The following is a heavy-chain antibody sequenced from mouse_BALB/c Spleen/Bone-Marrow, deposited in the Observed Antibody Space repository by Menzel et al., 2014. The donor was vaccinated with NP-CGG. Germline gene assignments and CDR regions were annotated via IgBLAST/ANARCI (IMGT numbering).Heavy chain of an antibody. CDR2: IDPANGNT. Sequence: PQPQSGAELAKPGASVKLSCTASGFNIQDNYMHWVKQRPEQGLEWIGRIDPANGNTKYDPKFQGKATITADTSSNTAYLQPISLTPEDNAVVYSAIWDSYVMDYQAQSTPVTVSS. D-gene: IGHD1-1*02. J-gene: IGHJ4*01. CDR3: AIWDSYVMDY. V-gene: IGHV14-3*02. CDR1: GFNIQDNY.